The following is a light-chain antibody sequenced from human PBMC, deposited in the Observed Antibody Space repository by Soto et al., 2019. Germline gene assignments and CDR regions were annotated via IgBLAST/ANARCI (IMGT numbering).Light chain of an antibody. V-gene: IGLV2-14*01. Sequence: QSALTQPASVSGSPGQSITISCTGTSSDVSGYNYVSWYQHHPGKVPKLMIYEVSNRPSGISNRFSGSKSGNTASLTISGLQAEDEADYYCSSYTTSYTQVFGGGTKLTVL. CDR1: SSDVSGYNY. CDR2: EVS. J-gene: IGLJ2*01. CDR3: SSYTTSYTQV.